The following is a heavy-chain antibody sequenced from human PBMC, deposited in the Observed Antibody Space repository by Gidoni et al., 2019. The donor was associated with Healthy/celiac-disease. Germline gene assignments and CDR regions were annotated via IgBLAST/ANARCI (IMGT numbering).Heavy chain of an antibody. D-gene: IGHD2-2*01. CDR1: GFTFISYE. CDR3: ARDDVVPAATLYYYYYGMDV. J-gene: IGHJ6*02. Sequence: EVQLVESGGGLVQPGGSLRLSCAATGFTFISYEMNWVRQAPGKGLEWVSYISSSGSTIYYADSVKGRFTISRDNAKNSLYLQMNSLRAEDTVVYYCARDDVVPAATLYYYYYGMDVWGQGTTVTVSS. CDR2: ISSSGSTI. V-gene: IGHV3-48*03.